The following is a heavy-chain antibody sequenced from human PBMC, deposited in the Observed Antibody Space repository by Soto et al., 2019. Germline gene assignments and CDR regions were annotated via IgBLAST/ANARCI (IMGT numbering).Heavy chain of an antibody. CDR3: ARHVPIAYGDYVRYYYMDV. V-gene: IGHV4-39*01. Sequence: QLQLQESGPGLVKPSETLSLTCTVSGGSISSSTYYWGWIRQPPGKGLEWIGSIYYSGSTYYNPSLKSRVTISVDTSKNQFSLKLSSVTAADTAVFYCARHVPIAYGDYVRYYYMDVWGKGTTVTVSS. CDR1: GGSISSSTYY. D-gene: IGHD4-17*01. J-gene: IGHJ6*03. CDR2: IYYSGST.